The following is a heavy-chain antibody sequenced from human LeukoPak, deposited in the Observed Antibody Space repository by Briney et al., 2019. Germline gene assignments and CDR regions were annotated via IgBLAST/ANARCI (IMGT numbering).Heavy chain of an antibody. CDR3: RRVSYYYDSSGYYLLDDFDI. Sequence: SETLSLTCTVSGGSISSYYWSWIRQPAGKGLDWIGRIYTSGSTNHNPSLKSRVTMSVDTSKNQFSLKLSSVTAADTAVYYCRRVSYYYDSSGYYLLDDFDIWGQGTMVTVSS. CDR2: IYTSGST. D-gene: IGHD3-22*01. CDR1: GGSISSYY. V-gene: IGHV4-4*07. J-gene: IGHJ3*02.